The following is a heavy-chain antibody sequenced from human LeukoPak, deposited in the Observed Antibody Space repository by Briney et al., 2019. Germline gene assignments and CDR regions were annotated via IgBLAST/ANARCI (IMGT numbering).Heavy chain of an antibody. Sequence: SKTLSLTCTVSGGSISSGSYYWSCIRQPAGKGLECIGRIYTSGSTNYNPSLKSRVTISVDTSKNQFSLKLSSVTAADTAVYYCARADSSSWYRVRNYYFDYWGQGTLVTVSS. CDR1: GGSISSGSYY. CDR2: IYTSGST. J-gene: IGHJ4*02. D-gene: IGHD6-13*01. V-gene: IGHV4-61*02. CDR3: ARADSSSWYRVRNYYFDY.